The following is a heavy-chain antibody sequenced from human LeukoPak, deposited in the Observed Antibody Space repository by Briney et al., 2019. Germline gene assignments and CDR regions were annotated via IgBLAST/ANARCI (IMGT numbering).Heavy chain of an antibody. CDR2: ISWNSGSI. D-gene: IGHD6-13*01. CDR1: GFTFDDYA. V-gene: IGHV3-9*01. J-gene: IGHJ4*02. Sequence: PGGSLRLSCAASGFTFDDYAMHWVRQAPGKGLEWVSGISWNSGSIGYADSVKGRCTISRDNAKNSLYLQMNSLRAEDTALYYCAKSIAAAATLFDYWGQGTLVTVSS. CDR3: AKSIAAAATLFDY.